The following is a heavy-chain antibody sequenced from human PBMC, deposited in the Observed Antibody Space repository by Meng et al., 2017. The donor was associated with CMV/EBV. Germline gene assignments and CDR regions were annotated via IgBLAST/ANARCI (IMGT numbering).Heavy chain of an antibody. CDR2: INPSGGST. J-gene: IGHJ6*02. CDR3: ARDSITRPWDYYYGMDV. V-gene: IGHV1-46*01. D-gene: IGHD3-16*01. CDR1: GYTFTSYY. Sequence: ASVKDSCKASGYTFTSYYMHWVRQAPGQGLEWMGIINPSGGSTSYAQKFQGRVTMTRDTSTSTVYMELSSLRSEDTAVYYCARDSITRPWDYYYGMDVWGQGTTVTVSS.